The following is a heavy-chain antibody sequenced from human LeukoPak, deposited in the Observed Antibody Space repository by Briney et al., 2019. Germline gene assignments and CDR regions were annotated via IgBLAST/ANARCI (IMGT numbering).Heavy chain of an antibody. J-gene: IGHJ4*02. CDR1: GFTFNIYA. CDR2: INWNGGST. V-gene: IGHV3-20*04. Sequence: LSGGSLRLSCAASGFTFNIYAMNWVRQAPGKGLEWVSGINWNGGSTGYADSVKGRFTISRDNAKNSLYLQMNSLRAEDTALYYCARDVGGYGDYAGPIPYFDYWGQGTLVTVSS. D-gene: IGHD4-17*01. CDR3: ARDVGGYGDYAGPIPYFDY.